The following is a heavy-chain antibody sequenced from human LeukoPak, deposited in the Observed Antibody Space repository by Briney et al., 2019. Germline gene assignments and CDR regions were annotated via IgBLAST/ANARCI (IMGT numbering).Heavy chain of an antibody. D-gene: IGHD6-6*01. Sequence: PGGSLRLSCATSGFPFETNAMSWVRQAPGKGLEWVSAISGSGGSTYYADSVKGRFTISRDNSKNTLYLQMNGLRAEDTAVYYCAKDPSIAARDYWGQGTLVTVSS. CDR3: AKDPSIAARDY. J-gene: IGHJ4*02. CDR1: GFPFETNA. V-gene: IGHV3-23*01. CDR2: ISGSGGST.